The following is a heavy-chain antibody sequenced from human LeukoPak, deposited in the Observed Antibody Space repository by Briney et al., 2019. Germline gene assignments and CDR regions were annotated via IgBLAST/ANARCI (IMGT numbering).Heavy chain of an antibody. CDR3: ARDRGPRVSSSTSGFDY. V-gene: IGHV3-21*01. J-gene: IGHJ4*02. D-gene: IGHD2-2*01. CDR1: GFTFSSYS. Sequence: PGGSLRLSCAASGFTFSSYSMNWVRRAPGKGLEWVSSISSSSSYIYYADSVKGRFTISRDNAKNSLYLQMNSLRAEDTAVYYCARDRGPRVSSSTSGFDYWGQGTLVTVSS. CDR2: ISSSSSYI.